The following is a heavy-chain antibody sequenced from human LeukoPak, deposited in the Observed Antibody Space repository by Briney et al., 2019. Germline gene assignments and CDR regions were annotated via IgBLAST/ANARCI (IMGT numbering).Heavy chain of an antibody. CDR3: ATIERDGYNFPH. CDR2: IYHSGST. V-gene: IGHV4-4*02. D-gene: IGHD5-24*01. Sequence: SETLSLTCAVSGGSISSDNWWSWVRQPPGKGLEWIGEIYHSGSTNYIPSLKSRITMSVDKSKNQFSLKLSSVTAADTAVYYCATIERDGYNFPHWGQGTLVTVSS. J-gene: IGHJ4*02. CDR1: GGSISSDNW.